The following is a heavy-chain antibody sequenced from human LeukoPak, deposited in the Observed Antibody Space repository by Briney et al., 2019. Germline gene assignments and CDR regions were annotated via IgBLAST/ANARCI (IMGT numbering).Heavy chain of an antibody. D-gene: IGHD1-26*01. CDR2: IYADGRT. CDR1: GFTFSIRH. J-gene: IGHJ6*03. Sequence: GGSLRLSCAASGFTFSIRHMSWVRQAPGKGLEWVSIIYADGRTYYADSVKGRFTISRDNSKNTLSLQMNSLRAEDTAVYYCARDPSYSGSYDYMDVWGKGTRLPSP. V-gene: IGHV3-53*01. CDR3: ARDPSYSGSYDYMDV.